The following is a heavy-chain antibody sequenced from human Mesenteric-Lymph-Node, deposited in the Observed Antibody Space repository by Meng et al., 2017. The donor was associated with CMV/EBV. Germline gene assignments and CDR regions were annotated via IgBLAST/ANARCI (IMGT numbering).Heavy chain of an antibody. J-gene: IGHJ4*02. Sequence: QVQLQQWGAGLLKPSETLSLTCAVYGGSFSVYYWSWIRQPPGKGLEWIGEINHSGVPNYNPSLKSRVTISLDRSKNQFSLKLSSVTAEDTAVYYCARGSDIPVNNYWGQGTLVTVSS. CDR3: ARGSDIPVNNY. CDR2: INHSGVP. CDR1: GGSFSVYY. V-gene: IGHV4-34*01. D-gene: IGHD2-15*01.